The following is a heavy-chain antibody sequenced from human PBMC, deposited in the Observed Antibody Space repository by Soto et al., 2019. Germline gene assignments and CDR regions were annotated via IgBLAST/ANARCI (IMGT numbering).Heavy chain of an antibody. V-gene: IGHV3-33*01. Sequence: PGGSLRLSCAASGFTFSSYGMHWVRQAPGKGLEWVAVIWYDGGNKYYADSVKGRFTISRDNSKNTLYLQMNSLRAEDTAVYYCARGDYYDSSGYYCLSCYYYYGMGVWGQRTTVTVSS. CDR3: ARGDYYDSSGYYCLSCYYYYGMGV. D-gene: IGHD3-22*01. CDR2: IWYDGGNK. CDR1: GFTFSSYG. J-gene: IGHJ6*01.